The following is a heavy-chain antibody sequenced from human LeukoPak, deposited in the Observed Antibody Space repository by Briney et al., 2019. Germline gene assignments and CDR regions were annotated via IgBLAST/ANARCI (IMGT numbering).Heavy chain of an antibody. CDR3: ARDSGWYFDL. Sequence: PSETLSLTCTVSGGSISSYYWSWIRQPPGRGLGWVGYIYYSGSTNYNPSLKSRVTITVDTSKNQFSLKLSSVTAADTAVYYCARDSGWYFDLWGRGTLVTVSS. CDR1: GGSISSYY. D-gene: IGHD6-25*01. J-gene: IGHJ2*01. CDR2: IYYSGST. V-gene: IGHV4-59*01.